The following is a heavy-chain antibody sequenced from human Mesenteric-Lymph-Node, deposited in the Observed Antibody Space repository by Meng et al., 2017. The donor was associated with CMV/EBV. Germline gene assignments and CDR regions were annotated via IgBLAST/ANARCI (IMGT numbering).Heavy chain of an antibody. CDR3: TRDRWTPVTLLRMDV. CDR1: GDSVSSNTTA. CDR2: TYYRSKWYS. Sequence: SQTLSLTCAISGDSVSSNTTAWSWIRQSPSRGLEWLGRTYYRSKWYSNYAVSVKSRITISPDTSKNQFSLQLNSVTPEDTAVYYCTRDRWTPVTLLRMDVWGQGTTVTVSS. V-gene: IGHV6-1*01. J-gene: IGHJ6*02. D-gene: IGHD4-17*01.